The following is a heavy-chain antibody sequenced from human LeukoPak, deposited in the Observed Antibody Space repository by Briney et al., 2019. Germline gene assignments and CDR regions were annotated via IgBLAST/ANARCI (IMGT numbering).Heavy chain of an antibody. CDR1: GYTFTGYY. J-gene: IGHJ6*02. CDR2: INPNSGGT. CDR3: ARGWVYYDFWSGYYTYYYYGMDV. Sequence: ASVKVSCKASGYTFTGYYMHWVRQAPGQGLEWMGWINPNSGGTNYAQKFQGRVTMTRNTSISTAYMELSSLRSEDTAVYYCARGWVYYDFWSGYYTYYYYGMDVWGQGTTVTVSS. D-gene: IGHD3-3*01. V-gene: IGHV1-2*02.